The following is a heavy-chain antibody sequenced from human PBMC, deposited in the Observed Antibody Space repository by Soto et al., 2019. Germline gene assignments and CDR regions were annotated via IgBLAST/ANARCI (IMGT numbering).Heavy chain of an antibody. CDR3: ARWYSSGYYLGFDY. V-gene: IGHV4-59*01. Sequence: SETLSLTCTVSGGSISSYYWSWIRQPPGKGLEWIGYIYYSGSTNYNPSLKSRVAISVDTSKNQFSLKLSSVTAADTAVYYCARWYSSGYYLGFDYWGQGTLVTAPQ. CDR1: GGSISSYY. D-gene: IGHD3-22*01. CDR2: IYYSGST. J-gene: IGHJ4*02.